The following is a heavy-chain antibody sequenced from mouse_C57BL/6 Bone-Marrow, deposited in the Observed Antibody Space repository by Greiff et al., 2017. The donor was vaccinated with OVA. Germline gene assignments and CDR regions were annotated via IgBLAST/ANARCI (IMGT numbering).Heavy chain of an antibody. CDR2: ISSGGDYI. J-gene: IGHJ3*01. Sequence: EVKLVESGEGLVKPGGSLKLSCAASGFTFSSYAMSWVRQTPEKRLEWVAYISSGGDYIYYADTVKGRFTISRDNARNTLYLQMSSLKSEDTAMYYCTRGDGSAWFAYWGQGTLVTVSA. CDR3: TRGDGSAWFAY. D-gene: IGHD2-3*01. V-gene: IGHV5-9-1*02. CDR1: GFTFSSYA.